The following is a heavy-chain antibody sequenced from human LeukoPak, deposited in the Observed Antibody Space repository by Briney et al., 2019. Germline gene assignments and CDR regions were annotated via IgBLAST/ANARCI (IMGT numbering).Heavy chain of an antibody. D-gene: IGHD2-15*01. Sequence: SETLSLTCTVSDYSISSGYYWGWIRQSPGKGLEWIGSLYHTGSTYYNPSLKSRVTISVDTSKNQFSLKLSSVTAADTAVYYCARGRRIVVVLGATRTHRDYYMDVWGKGTTVTVSS. CDR1: DYSISSGYY. V-gene: IGHV4-38-2*02. CDR2: LYHTGST. J-gene: IGHJ6*03. CDR3: ARGRRIVVVLGATRTHRDYYMDV.